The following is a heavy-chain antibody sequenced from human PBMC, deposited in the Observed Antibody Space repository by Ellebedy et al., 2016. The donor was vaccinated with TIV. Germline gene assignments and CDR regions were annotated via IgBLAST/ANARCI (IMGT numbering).Heavy chain of an antibody. V-gene: IGHV1-3*01. Sequence: AASVKVSCKTSGYTFTTFAVHWVRQVPGQSPEWMGWINVADANTKYSQTFQGRVSFTRDTSTNTVYMHLGGLRSEDSAIYYCARDPLGYCSGGSCTNNWFDPWGQGTLVTVSS. D-gene: IGHD2-15*01. J-gene: IGHJ5*02. CDR1: GYTFTTFA. CDR3: ARDPLGYCSGGSCTNNWFDP. CDR2: INVADANT.